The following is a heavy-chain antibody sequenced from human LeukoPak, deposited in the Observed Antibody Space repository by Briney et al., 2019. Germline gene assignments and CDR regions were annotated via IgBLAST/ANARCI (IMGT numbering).Heavy chain of an antibody. CDR1: GFTFSSYA. V-gene: IGHV3-30*04. CDR3: ARDGPGFDY. CDR2: ISYDGSNK. Sequence: GGSLRLSCAASGFTFSSYAMHWVRQAPGKGLEWVAVISYDGSNKYYADSVKDRFTISRDNSKNTLYLQMNSLRAEDTAVYYCARDGPGFDYWGQGTLVTVSS. J-gene: IGHJ4*02.